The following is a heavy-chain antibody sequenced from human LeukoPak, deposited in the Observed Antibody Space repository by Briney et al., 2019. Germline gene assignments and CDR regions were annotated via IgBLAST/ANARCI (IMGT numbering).Heavy chain of an antibody. CDR3: VKDSGTNYDSRGFLPRFDY. D-gene: IGHD3-22*01. CDR1: GFTFSSYA. CDR2: ISYDGSNK. V-gene: IGHV3-30*04. Sequence: PGGSLRLSCAASGFTFSSYAMHWVRQAPGKGLEWVAVISYDGSNKYYADSVKGRFTISRDNSKNTLYLQMNSLRAEDTALYYCVKDSGTNYDSRGFLPRFDYWGQGTLVTVSS. J-gene: IGHJ4*02.